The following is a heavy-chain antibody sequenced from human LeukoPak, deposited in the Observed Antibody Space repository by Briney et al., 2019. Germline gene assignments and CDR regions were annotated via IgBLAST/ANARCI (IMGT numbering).Heavy chain of an antibody. J-gene: IGHJ4*02. CDR3: ARGVITFGGVIPSSDY. CDR2: ISAYNGNT. CDR1: GYTFTSYG. Sequence: ASVKVSCKASGYTFTSYGISWVRQAPGQGLEWMGWISAYNGNTNYAQKLQGRVTMTTDTSTSAAYMELRSLRSDDTAVYYCARGVITFGGVIPSSDYWGQGTLVTVSS. V-gene: IGHV1-18*01. D-gene: IGHD3-16*02.